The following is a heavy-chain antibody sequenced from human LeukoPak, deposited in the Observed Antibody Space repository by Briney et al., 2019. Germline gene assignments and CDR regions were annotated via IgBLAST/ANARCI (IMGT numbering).Heavy chain of an antibody. Sequence: ASVKVSCKASGGTFSSYAISWVRQAPGQGLEWMGGIIPIFGTANYAQKFQGRVTITADKSTSTAYMELSSLRSEDTAVYYCARGQPSYYDILTGYQNWGQGTLVTVSS. J-gene: IGHJ4*02. CDR1: GGTFSSYA. D-gene: IGHD3-9*01. V-gene: IGHV1-69*06. CDR3: ARGQPSYYDILTGYQN. CDR2: IIPIFGTA.